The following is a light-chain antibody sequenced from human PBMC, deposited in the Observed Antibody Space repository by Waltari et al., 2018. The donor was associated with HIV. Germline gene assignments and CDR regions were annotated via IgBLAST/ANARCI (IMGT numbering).Light chain of an antibody. CDR2: KTS. Sequence: DIQRTQSPTTLPTQVGDKGTITCRASQAIADWMAWYQQKSGKAPKLLIYKTSILEYGVPSRFSGSASGTGFTLTIDSLQPDDFATYYCQQYSSDFYTFGQGTKLEIK. J-gene: IGKJ2*01. CDR3: QQYSSDFYT. V-gene: IGKV1-5*03. CDR1: QAIADW.